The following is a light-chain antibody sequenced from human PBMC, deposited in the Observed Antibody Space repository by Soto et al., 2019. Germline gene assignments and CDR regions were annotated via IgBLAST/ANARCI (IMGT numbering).Light chain of an antibody. CDR3: QQYGNSPLT. V-gene: IGKV3-20*01. Sequence: EVVLTQSPGTLSLSPGERATLSCRASQSVSNTYVAWYQQKPGQAPRLLIYAASSRATGIPDRFSASGSGTDFTLTISRLEPEDFAVYYCQQYGNSPLTFGGGTKVDIK. CDR2: AAS. J-gene: IGKJ4*01. CDR1: QSVSNTY.